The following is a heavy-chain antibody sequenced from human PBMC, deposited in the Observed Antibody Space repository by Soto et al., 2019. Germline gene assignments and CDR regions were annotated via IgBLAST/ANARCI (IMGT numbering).Heavy chain of an antibody. D-gene: IGHD3-16*02. CDR1: GFPFSNYA. Sequence: EVQMLESGGGLVQPGGSLRLSCAASGFPFSNYAMSWVRQAPGKEVEWVAGISGRTGHAFYADSVKDRFTISRDNSKDTLYLQMDSLRAEDTAVYYCAKAPSEYIWGSYLRYYEHWGQGTPVTVSS. V-gene: IGHV3-23*01. CDR3: AKAPSEYIWGSYLRYYEH. J-gene: IGHJ4*02. CDR2: ISGRTGHA.